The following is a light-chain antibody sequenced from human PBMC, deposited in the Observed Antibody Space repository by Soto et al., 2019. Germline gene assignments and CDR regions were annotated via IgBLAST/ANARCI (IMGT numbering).Light chain of an antibody. CDR3: QEYNNVPLT. Sequence: DIQMTQSPSSLSASVGDRVTITCRASQGISNYLAWYQQKPGQVPNLLVYGASTLQSGVPSRFSGSGSGAHFTLTISSLQPEDVATYYCQEYNNVPLTFGGGTKVEIK. V-gene: IGKV1-27*01. J-gene: IGKJ4*01. CDR1: QGISNY. CDR2: GAS.